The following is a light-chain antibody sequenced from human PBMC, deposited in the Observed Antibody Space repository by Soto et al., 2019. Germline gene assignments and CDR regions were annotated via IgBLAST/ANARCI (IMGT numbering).Light chain of an antibody. J-gene: IGKJ1*01. CDR2: RAS. CDR3: QQYNVWPPWT. Sequence: EIVMTQSTATLSVSPGERATLSCRASQSVSRNLAWYQQKPGQAPRLLIYRASTRATGIPARFSGSGSGTEFTLTISSLQSEDFAVYYCQQYNVWPPWTFGQGTKVEIK. V-gene: IGKV3-15*01. CDR1: QSVSRN.